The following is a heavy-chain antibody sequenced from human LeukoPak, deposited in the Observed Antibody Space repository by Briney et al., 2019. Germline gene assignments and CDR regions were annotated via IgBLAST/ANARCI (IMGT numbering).Heavy chain of an antibody. Sequence: SVKGSCKASGGTFSGYAISWVRQAPGQGLEWMGRIMPILGIANYAQKFQGRVTITADKSTSTAYMELSSLRSEDTAVYYCARGPIEYYDSSGYPFWGQGTLVTVSS. CDR2: IMPILGIA. V-gene: IGHV1-69*04. J-gene: IGHJ4*02. D-gene: IGHD3-22*01. CDR1: GGTFSGYA. CDR3: ARGPIEYYDSSGYPF.